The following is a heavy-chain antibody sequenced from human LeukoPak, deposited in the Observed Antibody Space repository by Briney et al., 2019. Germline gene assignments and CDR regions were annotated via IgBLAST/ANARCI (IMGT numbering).Heavy chain of an antibody. Sequence: GGSLRLSCAASGFTFSSYWMHWVRQAPGKGLVWVSRINSDGSSTSYADSVKGRFTISRDNAKNTLYLQMSSLRAEDTAAYYCARVRFLEWYNDYWGQGTLVTVSS. CDR1: GFTFSSYW. V-gene: IGHV3-74*01. J-gene: IGHJ4*02. CDR2: INSDGSST. D-gene: IGHD3-3*01. CDR3: ARVRFLEWYNDY.